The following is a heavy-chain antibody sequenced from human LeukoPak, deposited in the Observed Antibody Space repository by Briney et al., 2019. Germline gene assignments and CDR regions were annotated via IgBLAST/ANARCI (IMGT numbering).Heavy chain of an antibody. Sequence: ASVKVSCKASGYTFTNYDINWVRQATGQGLEWMGYKNPNSGNSAYAQKFQGRVTITTDASITTAYMELSGLRSEDTALYYCAREGLDYWGQGTLVTVSS. J-gene: IGHJ4*02. CDR1: GYTFTNYD. CDR3: AREGLDY. CDR2: KNPNSGNS. V-gene: IGHV1-8*01.